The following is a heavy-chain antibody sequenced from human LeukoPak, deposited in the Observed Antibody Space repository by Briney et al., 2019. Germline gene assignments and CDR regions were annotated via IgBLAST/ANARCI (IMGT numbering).Heavy chain of an antibody. J-gene: IGHJ4*02. CDR2: IYYSGST. D-gene: IGHD1-26*01. CDR3: ARGVGATGGAFDY. CDR1: GGSISSYY. Sequence: SETLSLTCTVSGGSISSYYWSWIRQPPGKGLEWIGYIYYSGSTNYNPSLKSRVTMSVDTSKNQFSLKLSSVTAADTAVYYCARGVGATGGAFDYWGQGTLVTVSS. V-gene: IGHV4-59*08.